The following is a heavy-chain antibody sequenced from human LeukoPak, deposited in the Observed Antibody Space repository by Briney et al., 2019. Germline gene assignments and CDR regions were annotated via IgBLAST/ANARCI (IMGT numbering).Heavy chain of an antibody. CDR2: ISSSSSYI. Sequence: GSLRLSCAASGFTFSSYSMNWVRQAPGKGLEWVSSISSSSSYIYYADSVKGRFTISRDNAKNSLYLQMNSLRAEDTAVYYCARGGAVAGTDYFDYWGQGTLVTVSS. D-gene: IGHD6-19*01. J-gene: IGHJ4*02. V-gene: IGHV3-21*01. CDR1: GFTFSSYS. CDR3: ARGGAVAGTDYFDY.